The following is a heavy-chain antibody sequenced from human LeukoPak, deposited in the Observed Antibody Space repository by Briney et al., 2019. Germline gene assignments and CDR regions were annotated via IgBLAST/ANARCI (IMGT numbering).Heavy chain of an antibody. CDR3: ARDYSG. Sequence: QAGGSLRLSCAASGFTFSSYWMSWVRQAPGKGLEWLANIKRDGTEKNYLNSVKGRFTISRDNAKNSLYLQMNSLRAEDTAVYYCARDYSGWGQGTLVTVSS. J-gene: IGHJ4*02. CDR1: GFTFSSYW. CDR2: IKRDGTEK. D-gene: IGHD1-26*01. V-gene: IGHV3-7*01.